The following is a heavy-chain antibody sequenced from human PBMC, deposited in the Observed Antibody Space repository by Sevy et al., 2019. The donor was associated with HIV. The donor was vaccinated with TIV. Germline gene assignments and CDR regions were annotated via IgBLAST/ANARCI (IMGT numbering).Heavy chain of an antibody. CDR1: GGSISSSSYY. Sequence: SETLSLTCTVSGGSISSSSYYWGWIRQPPGKGLEWIGSIYYSGSTYYNPSLKSRVTISVDTSKNQFSLKLSSVTAADTAVYYCARTYYDFWSGYYTAAFDYWGQGTLVTVSS. V-gene: IGHV4-39*01. D-gene: IGHD3-3*01. CDR2: IYYSGST. CDR3: ARTYYDFWSGYYTAAFDY. J-gene: IGHJ4*02.